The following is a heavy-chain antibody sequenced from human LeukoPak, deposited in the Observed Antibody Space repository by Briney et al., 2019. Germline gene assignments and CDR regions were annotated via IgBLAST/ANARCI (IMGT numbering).Heavy chain of an antibody. Sequence: ASVKVSCKASGYTFTSYYMHWVRQAPGQGLEWMGWINPNSGGTNYAQKFQGRVTMTRDTSISTAYMELSRLRSDDTAVYYCARSDPYDFWSGYAAFDIWGQGTMVTVSS. CDR3: ARSDPYDFWSGYAAFDI. D-gene: IGHD3-3*01. CDR2: INPNSGGT. V-gene: IGHV1-2*02. CDR1: GYTFTSYY. J-gene: IGHJ3*02.